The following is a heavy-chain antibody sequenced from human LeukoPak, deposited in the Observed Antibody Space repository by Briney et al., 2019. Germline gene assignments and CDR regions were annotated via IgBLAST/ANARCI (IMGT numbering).Heavy chain of an antibody. D-gene: IGHD6-13*01. V-gene: IGHV1-2*06. J-gene: IGHJ5*02. CDR3: AKCGDFIAASYSWFDP. CDR1: GYTFTDYY. Sequence: ASVKVSCKASGYTFTDYYMHWVPHAPGQGVEWMGRINPNSGVTKYAQKLQGRDAMTRDTSISTAYMELNRLTSDDTAVYYCAKCGDFIAASYSWFDPWGPGTLVTVSS. CDR2: INPNSGVT.